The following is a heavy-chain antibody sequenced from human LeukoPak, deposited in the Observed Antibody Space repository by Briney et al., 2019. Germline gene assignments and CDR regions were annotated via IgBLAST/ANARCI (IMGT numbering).Heavy chain of an antibody. CDR3: AIFPSTVTTHYIG. CDR1: GFTFDDYA. V-gene: IGHV3-9*01. D-gene: IGHD4-17*01. J-gene: IGHJ4*02. CDR2: ISWNSGSI. Sequence: GRSLRLSCAASGFTFDDYAMHWVRQAPGKGLEWVSGISWNSGSIGYADSVKGRFTISRDNAKNSLYLQMNSLRAEDTALYYCAIFPSTVTTHYIGWGQGTLVTVSS.